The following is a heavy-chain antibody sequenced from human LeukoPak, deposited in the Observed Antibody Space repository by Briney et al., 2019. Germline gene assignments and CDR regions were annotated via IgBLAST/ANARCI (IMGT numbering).Heavy chain of an antibody. V-gene: IGHV4-59*12. CDR2: IYYSGST. CDR1: GGSINSYY. CDR3: ARVWGVYGGNSDY. J-gene: IGHJ4*02. Sequence: ASETLSLTCTVSGGSINSYYWSWIRQPPGKGLEWIGYIYYSGSTNYNPSLKSRVSISLDTSKNQFSLKLTSVTAADTAVYYCARVWGVYGGNSDYWGQGTLVTVSS. D-gene: IGHD4-23*01.